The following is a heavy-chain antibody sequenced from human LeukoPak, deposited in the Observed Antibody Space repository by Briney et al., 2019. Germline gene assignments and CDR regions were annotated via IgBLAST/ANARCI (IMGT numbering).Heavy chain of an antibody. CDR3: RRASGYCSGGSCYHYYYMDV. V-gene: IGHV1-2*02. D-gene: IGHD2-15*01. CDR1: GYTFTVYY. CDR2: VNPNIGGT. Sequence: ASVTLSSTASGYTFTVYYMHWVRRAPGQGHGWVGGVNPNIGGTNYTQHFHVRVTINRDTSSSTAHMELSRLRPGDPAVFYCRRASGYCSGGSCYHYYYMDVWGKGATLTISS. J-gene: IGHJ6*03.